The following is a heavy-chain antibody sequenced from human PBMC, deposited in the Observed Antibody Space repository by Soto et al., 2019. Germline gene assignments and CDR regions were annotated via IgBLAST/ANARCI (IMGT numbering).Heavy chain of an antibody. CDR3: ARGGYSYGRDYGMDV. J-gene: IGHJ6*02. Sequence: NPSETLSLTCSVSGGSISSYHWSWIRQPPEKGLEWIGYIYYSGSTNYNPSLKSRVTMSLDTSKNQFSLKLTSLTAADTAVYYCARGGYSYGRDYGMDVWGQGTTVTV. CDR2: IYYSGST. CDR1: GGSISSYH. D-gene: IGHD5-18*01. V-gene: IGHV4-59*01.